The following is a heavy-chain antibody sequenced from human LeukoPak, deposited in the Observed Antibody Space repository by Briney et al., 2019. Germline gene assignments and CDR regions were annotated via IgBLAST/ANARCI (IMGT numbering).Heavy chain of an antibody. CDR1: GFAFSDYS. CDR2: ITSAGGYI. V-gene: IGHV3-21*01. J-gene: IGHJ6*03. D-gene: IGHD3-10*01. Sequence: GTSLRLSCGASGFAFSDYSMNWVRQAPGKGLAWVASITSAGGYIYYADSVKGRFTISRDNAQNSLFLQMNSLRDGDTAVYFCATSGGFVLPNAITGNWYMDVWGRGTSVTVSS. CDR3: ATSGGFVLPNAITGNWYMDV.